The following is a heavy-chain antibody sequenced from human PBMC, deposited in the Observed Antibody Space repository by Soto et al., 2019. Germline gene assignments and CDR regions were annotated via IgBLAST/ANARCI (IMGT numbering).Heavy chain of an antibody. D-gene: IGHD2-21*02. Sequence: GGSLRLSCAASGFNFSSYGMHWVRQTPGKGLEWVAVISYDGSNQYYADAVKGRFTISRDNSKNTLYLQMNSLRAEDTAVYYCAKDMMTALHYYYGMDVWGQGTTVTVSS. J-gene: IGHJ6*02. V-gene: IGHV3-30*18. CDR2: ISYDGSNQ. CDR3: AKDMMTALHYYYGMDV. CDR1: GFNFSSYG.